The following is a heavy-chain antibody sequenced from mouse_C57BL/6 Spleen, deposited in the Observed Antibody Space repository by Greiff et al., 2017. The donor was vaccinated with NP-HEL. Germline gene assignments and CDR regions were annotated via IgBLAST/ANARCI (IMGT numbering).Heavy chain of an antibody. Sequence: QVQLPQSGPELVKPGASVKISCKASGYAFSSSWMNWVKQRPGKGLEWIGRIYPGDGDTNYNGKFKGRATLTADKSSSTAYMQLSSLTSEDSAVYFCARVEGYDYDLFAYWGEGTLVTVSA. CDR3: ARVEGYDYDLFAY. V-gene: IGHV1-82*01. J-gene: IGHJ3*01. CDR2: IYPGDGDT. CDR1: GYAFSSSW. D-gene: IGHD2-4*01.